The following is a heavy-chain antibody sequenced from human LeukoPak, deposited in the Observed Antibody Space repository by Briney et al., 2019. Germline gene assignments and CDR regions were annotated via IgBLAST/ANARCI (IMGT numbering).Heavy chain of an antibody. Sequence: PGGSLRLSCAASGFTFDDYAMHWVRQAPGKGLEWVSLISGDGGSTYYADSVKGRFTISRDNSKNSLYLQMNSLRTEDPALYYCAKEESLPPHFDYWGQGTLVTVSS. V-gene: IGHV3-43*02. CDR2: ISGDGGST. CDR1: GFTFDDYA. J-gene: IGHJ4*02. D-gene: IGHD2/OR15-2a*01. CDR3: AKEESLPPHFDY.